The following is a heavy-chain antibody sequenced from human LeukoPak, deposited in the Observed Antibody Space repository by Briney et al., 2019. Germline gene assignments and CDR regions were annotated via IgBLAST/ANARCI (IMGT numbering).Heavy chain of an antibody. CDR3: ARDGVDCGGDCYDY. D-gene: IGHD2-21*02. Sequence: SATLSLTCNVSGGSISSHYWSWIRQPPGKGLEWIGYIYYSGSTNYNPSLKSRVTISVDTSKNQFSLKLSSVTAADTAVHYCARDGVDCGGDCYDYWGQGTLVTVSS. CDR2: IYYSGST. CDR1: GGSISSHY. J-gene: IGHJ4*02. V-gene: IGHV4-59*11.